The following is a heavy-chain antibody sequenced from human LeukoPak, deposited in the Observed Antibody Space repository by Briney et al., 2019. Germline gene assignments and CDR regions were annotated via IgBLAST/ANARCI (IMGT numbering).Heavy chain of an antibody. CDR1: GYTFTSYA. D-gene: IGHD3-3*01. CDR2: INAGNGNT. V-gene: IGHV1-3*01. CDR3: ARSYDFWSGNDY. Sequence: ASVKVSCKASGYTFTSYAMHWMRQAPGQRLEWMGWINAGNGNTKYSQKFQGRVTITRDTSASTAYMELRSLRSDDTAVYYCARSYDFWSGNDYWGQGTLVTVSS. J-gene: IGHJ4*02.